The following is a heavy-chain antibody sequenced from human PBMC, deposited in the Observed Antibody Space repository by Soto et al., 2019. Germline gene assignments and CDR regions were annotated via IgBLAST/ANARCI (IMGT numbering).Heavy chain of an antibody. D-gene: IGHD5-18*01. J-gene: IGHJ6*02. V-gene: IGHV3-9*01. CDR3: AKVMPLRPKYSYGYYYYGMEV. CDR1: GFTFDDYA. CDR2: ISWNSGSI. Sequence: PGGSLRLSCAASGFTFDDYAMHWVRQAPGKGLEWVSGISWNSGSIGYADSVKGRFTISRDNAKNSLYLQMNSLRAEDTALYYCAKVMPLRPKYSYGYYYYGMEVWGQGTTVTVSS.